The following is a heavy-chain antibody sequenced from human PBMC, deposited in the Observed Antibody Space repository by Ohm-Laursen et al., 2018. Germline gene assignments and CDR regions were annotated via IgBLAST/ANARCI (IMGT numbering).Heavy chain of an antibody. V-gene: IGHV3-9*01. CDR3: ARTTQYGEFIPWYFDL. D-gene: IGHD4-17*01. J-gene: IGHJ2*01. CDR1: GFTFDDFA. Sequence: SLRLSCSASGFTFDDFAMHWVRQRPGKGLEWVSGISWNSGNIDYAVSLKGRFTLSRDDAKNSLYLQMNSLRAEDTALYYCARTTQYGEFIPWYFDLWGRGTLVTVSS. CDR2: ISWNSGNI.